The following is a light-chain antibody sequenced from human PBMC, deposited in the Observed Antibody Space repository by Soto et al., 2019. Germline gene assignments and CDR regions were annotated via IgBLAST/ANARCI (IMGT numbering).Light chain of an antibody. V-gene: IGLV2-8*01. CDR1: SSDVGGYNY. CDR2: EVS. CDR3: SSYAGSNNFPYV. J-gene: IGLJ1*01. Sequence: QSVLTQPPSASGSPGQSVTISCTGTSSDVGGYNYVSWYQQHPGKAPRIMVYEVSKRPSGVPDRFSGSKSGNTASLTVSGLQAEDEADYYCSSYAGSNNFPYVFGTGTKVTVL.